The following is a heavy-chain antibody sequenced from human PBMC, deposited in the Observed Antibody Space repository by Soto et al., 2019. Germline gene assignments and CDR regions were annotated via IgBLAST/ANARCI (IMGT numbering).Heavy chain of an antibody. D-gene: IGHD6-13*01. CDR1: GFTFSSYA. CDR2: ISYDGSNK. Sequence: QVKMVESGGGVVQPGRSLRLSCAASGFTFSSYAMHWVRQAPGKGLEWVAVISYDGSNKYYADSVKGRFTISRDNSKNTLYLQMNSVRAEDTAVYYCARDSSSWYPTRCDYWGQGTLVTVSS. J-gene: IGHJ4*02. CDR3: ARDSSSWYPTRCDY. V-gene: IGHV3-30-3*01.